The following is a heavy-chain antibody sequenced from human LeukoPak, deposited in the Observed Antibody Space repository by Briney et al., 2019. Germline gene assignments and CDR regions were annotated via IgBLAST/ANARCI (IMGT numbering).Heavy chain of an antibody. Sequence: SETLSLTCAVYGGSFSGYYWSWIRQPPGKGLEWIGEINHSGSTNYNPSLESRVTISVDTSKNQFSLKLSSVTAADTAVYYCAGADSSGWDINYWGQGTLVTVSS. CDR2: INHSGST. CDR3: AGADSSGWDINY. V-gene: IGHV4-34*01. CDR1: GGSFSGYY. D-gene: IGHD6-19*01. J-gene: IGHJ4*02.